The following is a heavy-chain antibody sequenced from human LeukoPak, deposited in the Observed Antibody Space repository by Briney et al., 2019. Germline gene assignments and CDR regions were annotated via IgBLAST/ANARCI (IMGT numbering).Heavy chain of an antibody. CDR2: IYYSGST. J-gene: IGHJ4*02. V-gene: IGHV4-59*01. Sequence: PSETLSLTCTVSGGSISSYYWSWIRQPPGKGLEWIGYIYYSGSTNYNPSLKSRVTISVDTSKNQFSLKLSSVTAADTAVYYCARDYGGNSDHFDYWGQGTLVTVSS. D-gene: IGHD4-23*01. CDR1: GGSISSYY. CDR3: ARDYGGNSDHFDY.